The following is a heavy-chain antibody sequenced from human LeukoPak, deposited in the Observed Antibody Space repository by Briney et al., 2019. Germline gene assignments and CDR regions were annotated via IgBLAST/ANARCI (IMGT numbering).Heavy chain of an antibody. CDR2: IYYSGST. CDR1: NYSISSGFY. Sequence: PSETLSLTCAVSNYSISSGFYWAWVRQPPGKGLEWIGNIYYSGSTYCNPSLKSRIIISVDTSKNQFSLKLSSVTAADTAVYYCARLSSGSYYPNDYWGQGTLVTVSS. J-gene: IGHJ4*02. D-gene: IGHD3-10*02. V-gene: IGHV4-38-2*01. CDR3: ARLSSGSYYPNDY.